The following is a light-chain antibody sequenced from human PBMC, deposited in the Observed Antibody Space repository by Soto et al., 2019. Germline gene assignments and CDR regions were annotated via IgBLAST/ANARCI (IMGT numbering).Light chain of an antibody. V-gene: IGKV1-5*01. CDR2: DAS. J-gene: IGKJ1*01. CDR3: QQYNSYPWT. Sequence: DIQMTQSPSTLSASVGDRVTITCRASQSISSGLAWYQQKPGKAPKLLIYDASSLESGVPSRFSGSGSGTEFTLTISILQPDDFATYYCQQYNSYPWTFGQGTKVEIK. CDR1: QSISSG.